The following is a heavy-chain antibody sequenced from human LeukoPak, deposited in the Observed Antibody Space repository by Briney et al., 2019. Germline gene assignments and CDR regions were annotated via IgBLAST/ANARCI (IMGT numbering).Heavy chain of an antibody. CDR3: ARQRGGSYRMLAFDI. D-gene: IGHD1-26*01. Sequence: GESLKISCKGSGYSFTSYWIGWVRQMPGKGLEWMGIIYPGDSDTRYSPSFQGQVTISADKSISTAYLQWSSLKASDTAMYYCARQRGGSYRMLAFDIWGQGTMVTVSS. V-gene: IGHV5-51*01. J-gene: IGHJ3*02. CDR1: GYSFTSYW. CDR2: IYPGDSDT.